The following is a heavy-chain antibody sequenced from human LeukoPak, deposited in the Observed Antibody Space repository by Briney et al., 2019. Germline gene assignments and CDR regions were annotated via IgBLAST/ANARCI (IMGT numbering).Heavy chain of an antibody. CDR2: IYYSGST. Sequence: PSETLSLTCTVSGGSISSSSYYWGWIRQPPGKGLEWIGSIYYSGSTYYNPSLKSRVTISVDTSKNQFSLKLSSVTAADTAVYYCARRPAGRRGAFDIWGQGTMVTVSS. CDR3: ARRPAGRRGAFDI. V-gene: IGHV4-39*01. D-gene: IGHD3-10*01. J-gene: IGHJ3*02. CDR1: GGSISSSSYY.